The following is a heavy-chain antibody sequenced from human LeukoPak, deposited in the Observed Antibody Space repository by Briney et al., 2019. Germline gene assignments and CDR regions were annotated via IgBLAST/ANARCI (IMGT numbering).Heavy chain of an antibody. CDR2: IYSGGSI. CDR1: GFTFSSYS. D-gene: IGHD3-22*01. V-gene: IGHV3-66*01. J-gene: IGHJ4*02. Sequence: EGSLRLSCAASGFTFSSYSMNWVRQAPGKGLEWVSVIYSGGSIYYADSVKGRFTISRDNSKNTLYLQMNSLRAEDTAVYYCVRDEWLLLRDWGQGTLVTVSS. CDR3: VRDEWLLLRD.